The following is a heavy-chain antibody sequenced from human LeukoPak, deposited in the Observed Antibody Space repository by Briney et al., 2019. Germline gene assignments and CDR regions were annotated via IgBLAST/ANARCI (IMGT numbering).Heavy chain of an antibody. V-gene: IGHV4-39*07. CDR1: GGSISSSDYY. Sequence: SETLSLSCSISGGSISSSDYYWGWIRQPPGKGLDWLGCIYYSGITYYKPSLKSRVTISVDTSRNQFFLKLSSVTAADTAMYYCARLNCSGGTCYADYWGQGSLVAVSS. CDR3: ARLNCSGGTCYADY. D-gene: IGHD2-15*01. CDR2: IYYSGIT. J-gene: IGHJ4*02.